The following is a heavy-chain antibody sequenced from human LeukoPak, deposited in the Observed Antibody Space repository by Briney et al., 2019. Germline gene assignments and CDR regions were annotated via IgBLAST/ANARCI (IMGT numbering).Heavy chain of an antibody. Sequence: SETLSLTCAVSGDSISTTNYYWGWIRQPPGKGLEWIGIIYYSGITHYNPSLKSRVTISVDTSKNQFSLKLSSVTAADTAVYYCAREERDGSGSYYWGQGTLVTVSS. CDR3: AREERDGSGSYY. D-gene: IGHD3-10*01. V-gene: IGHV4-39*07. J-gene: IGHJ4*02. CDR2: IYYSGIT. CDR1: GDSISTTNYY.